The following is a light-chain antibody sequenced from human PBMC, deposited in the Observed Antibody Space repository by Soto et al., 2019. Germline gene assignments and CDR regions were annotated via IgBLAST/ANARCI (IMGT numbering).Light chain of an antibody. CDR1: QTIAMY. J-gene: IGKJ2*01. Sequence: DIQMTQSPSSLSASVGERVTITCRASQTIAMYVNWFQQKPGKAPKPLIYTTSSLQSGVPPRFSGSGSETDFTLTISRLQPEDSATYYCQQSFTTPYTFGQGTKVDIK. CDR3: QQSFTTPYT. CDR2: TTS. V-gene: IGKV1-39*01.